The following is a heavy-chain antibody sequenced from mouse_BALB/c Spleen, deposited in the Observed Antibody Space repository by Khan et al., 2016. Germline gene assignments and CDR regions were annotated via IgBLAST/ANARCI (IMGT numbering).Heavy chain of an antibody. D-gene: IGHD2-4*01. CDR1: GFTFSDYY. J-gene: IGHJ3*01. V-gene: IGHV5-4*02. CDR2: ISDGGSYT. CDR3: AREGLRRGFAY. Sequence: EVQLVESGGGLVKPGGSLKLSCAASGFTFSDYYMYWVRQTPEKRLEWVATISDGGSYTYYPDSVKGRFTISRDNATNNLYLQMSSLKSEDTAMYYCAREGLRRGFAYWGQGTLGTVSA.